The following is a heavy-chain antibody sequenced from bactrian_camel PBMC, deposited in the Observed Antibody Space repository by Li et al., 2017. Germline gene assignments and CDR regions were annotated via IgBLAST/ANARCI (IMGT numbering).Heavy chain of an antibody. CDR1: GYNITTRC. CDR2: IGTDGSSS. V-gene: IGHV3S54*01. J-gene: IGHJ4*01. D-gene: IGHD3*01. Sequence: QVQLVESGGGSVQTGGSLSLSCLASGYNITTRCMGWFRRAAGKQREGVAAIGTDGSSSYYADSVKGRFTISRDNAKNTLYLQLNSLKTEDTAMYYCTKGTYGGCYSASCGAADTPTGQGTQVTVS.